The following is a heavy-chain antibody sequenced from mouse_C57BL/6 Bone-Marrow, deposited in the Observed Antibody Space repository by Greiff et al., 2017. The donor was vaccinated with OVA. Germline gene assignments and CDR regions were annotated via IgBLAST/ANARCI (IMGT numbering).Heavy chain of an antibody. J-gene: IGHJ3*01. Sequence: QVQLQQPGAELVMPGASVKLSCKASGYTFTSYWMHWVKQRPGQGLEWIGEIDPSDSYTNYNQKFKGKSTLTVDKSPSTAYMQLSSLTSEDSAVYYCARGGISFAYWGQGTLVTVSA. CDR2: IDPSDSYT. CDR3: ARGGISFAY. V-gene: IGHV1-69*01. CDR1: GYTFTSYW.